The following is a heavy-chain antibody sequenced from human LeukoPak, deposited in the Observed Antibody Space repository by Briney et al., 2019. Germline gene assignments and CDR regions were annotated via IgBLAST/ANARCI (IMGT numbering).Heavy chain of an antibody. CDR1: GYTFTGYY. D-gene: IGHD3-22*01. CDR3: ARDLASNYFDSSAYRPDFDY. Sequence: ASVKVSCKASGYTFTGYYMHWVRQAPGQGLEWMGWINPNSGGTNYAQKFQGRVTMTRDTSISTAYMELSRLRSDDTAVYYCARDLASNYFDSSAYRPDFDYWGQGTLVTVSS. J-gene: IGHJ4*02. V-gene: IGHV1-2*02. CDR2: INPNSGGT.